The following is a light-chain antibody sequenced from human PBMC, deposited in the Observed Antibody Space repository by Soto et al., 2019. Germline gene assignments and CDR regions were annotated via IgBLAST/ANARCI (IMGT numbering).Light chain of an antibody. Sequence: AIHLTQSPSSLYASVLDRVTITFRASQAIRTALGWYQQKPGKVPKLLIYAASILQSGVPSRFSGSGSGTDFTLTISSLQPQDFATYYCLQDYNYPWTFGQGTKVDIK. CDR1: QAIRTA. J-gene: IGKJ1*01. CDR3: LQDYNYPWT. CDR2: AAS. V-gene: IGKV1-6*01.